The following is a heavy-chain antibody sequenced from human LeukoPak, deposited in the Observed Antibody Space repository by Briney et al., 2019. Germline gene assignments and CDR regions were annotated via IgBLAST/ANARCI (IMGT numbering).Heavy chain of an antibody. J-gene: IGHJ6*02. V-gene: IGHV3-33*08. CDR2: IWYDGSDK. CDR1: GFTFNTYG. Sequence: GRSLRLSCAASGFTFNTYGMNCVRQAPGKGLEWVAIIWYDGSDKYYAESVKGRFTISRDNSKNTLYLQVNSLRAEDTAVYYCARVGCTGGSCLAYNYYAMDVWGQGTTVTVSS. CDR3: ARVGCTGGSCLAYNYYAMDV. D-gene: IGHD2-15*01.